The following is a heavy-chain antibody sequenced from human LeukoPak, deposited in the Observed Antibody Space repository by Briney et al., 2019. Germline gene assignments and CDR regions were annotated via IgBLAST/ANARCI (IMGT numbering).Heavy chain of an antibody. V-gene: IGHV3-23*01. D-gene: IGHD3-16*01. Sequence: PGGSLRLSCAASGFTFSNYVMSWVRQAPEKGLEWVSTISGSGGSTNYADSVKGRFTISRDNSKNTLNLQMNSLRVEDTAEYYCAKDREGTMAYDYFDCWGQGTLVTVSS. CDR3: AKDREGTMAYDYFDC. CDR1: GFTFSNYV. CDR2: ISGSGGST. J-gene: IGHJ4*02.